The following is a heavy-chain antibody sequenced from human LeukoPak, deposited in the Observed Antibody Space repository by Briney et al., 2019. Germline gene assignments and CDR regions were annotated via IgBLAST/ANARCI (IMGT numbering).Heavy chain of an antibody. CDR3: VKARGSYGLIDY. V-gene: IGHV3-9*01. Sequence: GGSLRLSCAASGFTFDDYAMHWVRQAPGKGLEWVSGISWNSGSIGYADSVKGRFTISRDNAKNSLYLQMNSLRAEDTALYYCVKARGSYGLIDYWGQGTLVTVSS. D-gene: IGHD5-18*01. J-gene: IGHJ4*02. CDR2: ISWNSGSI. CDR1: GFTFDDYA.